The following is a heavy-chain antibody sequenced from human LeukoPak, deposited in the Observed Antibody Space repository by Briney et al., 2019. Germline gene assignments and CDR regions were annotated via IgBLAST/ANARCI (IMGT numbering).Heavy chain of an antibody. D-gene: IGHD1-26*01. V-gene: IGHV3-21*01. Sequence: PGGSLRLSCAASEFTLRSYNMHWVRQAPGKGLEWVSYISTSSTYIYYADSVKGRFTISRDNAKNSLYLHKDSLRAEDTAVYYCARDASGSSIGLIDFWGQGTLVTVSS. CDR3: ARDASGSSIGLIDF. CDR2: ISTSSTYI. CDR1: EFTLRSYN. J-gene: IGHJ4*02.